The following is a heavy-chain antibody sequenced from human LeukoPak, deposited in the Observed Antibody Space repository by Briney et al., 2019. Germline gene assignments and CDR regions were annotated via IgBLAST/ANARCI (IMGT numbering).Heavy chain of an antibody. D-gene: IGHD3-22*01. V-gene: IGHV4-38-2*01. J-gene: IGHJ4*02. Sequence: SESLSLXCAVSGYSTSSGYYWGWIQQPPGKGLEWIGSIYHSGSTYYNPSLKSRVTISVDTSKNQFSLKLSSVTAADTAVYYCARNYYDSSGPIELPFDYWGQGTLVTVSS. CDR1: GYSTSSGYY. CDR2: IYHSGST. CDR3: ARNYYDSSGPIELPFDY.